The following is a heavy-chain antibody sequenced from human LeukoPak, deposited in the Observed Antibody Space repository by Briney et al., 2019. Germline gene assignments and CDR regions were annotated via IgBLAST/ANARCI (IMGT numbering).Heavy chain of an antibody. CDR2: ISAYNGNT. Sequence: GASVKVSCKASGYTVTSYGISWGRQAPGQGLEWRGWISAYNGNTNYAQTLQGRFTMTTDKSTSTAYMQLSSLRSDDTAVYYCARYGYVWGSYRYNDYWGQGTLATVSS. D-gene: IGHD3-16*02. CDR3: ARYGYVWGSYRYNDY. CDR1: GYTVTSYG. J-gene: IGHJ4*02. V-gene: IGHV1-18*01.